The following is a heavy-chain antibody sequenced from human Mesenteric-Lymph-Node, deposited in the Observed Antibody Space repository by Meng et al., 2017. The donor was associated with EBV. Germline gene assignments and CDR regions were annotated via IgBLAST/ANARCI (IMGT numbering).Heavy chain of an antibody. CDR2: IYTGGIT. J-gene: IGHJ4*02. CDR3: ARDRTSARTYYFDD. Sequence: EVQLVESGGGLIQPGGSLRLSCAASGFTVSASYMSWVRQRPGKGLEWLSVIYTGGITYYADSVKGRFTISRDDSTNIVYLEMNTLRAEDTALYYCARDRTSARTYYFDDWGQGTLVTVSS. D-gene: IGHD1-14*01. CDR1: GFTVSASY. V-gene: IGHV3-53*01.